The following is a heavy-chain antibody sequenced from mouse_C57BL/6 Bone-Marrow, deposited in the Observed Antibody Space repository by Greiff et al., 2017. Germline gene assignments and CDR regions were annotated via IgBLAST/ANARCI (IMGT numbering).Heavy chain of an antibody. CDR1: GYTFSSYW. D-gene: IGHD4-1*01. CDR2: ILPGSGST. Sequence: QVQLQQSGAELMKPGASVKISCKATGYTFSSYWIEWVKQRPGHGLEWTGDILPGSGSTKYNEKFKGKATFTAETSSNTAYMQISSLTSEGSAVNYFARGGLGRAMDYWGQGTSVTVSA. J-gene: IGHJ4*01. V-gene: IGHV1-9*01. CDR3: ARGGLGRAMDY.